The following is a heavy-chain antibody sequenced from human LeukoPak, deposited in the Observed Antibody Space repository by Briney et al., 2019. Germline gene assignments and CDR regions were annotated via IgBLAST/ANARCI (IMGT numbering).Heavy chain of an antibody. Sequence: SETLSLTCTVSGGXISPYYWSWVRQPPGKGLAWIGNIYYSGSTDSNPSLKSRVTFSVDTSKNQFSLKLSSVTAADTAMYYCARGQRGLPYWGQGTLVTVSS. CDR1: GGXISPYY. V-gene: IGHV4-59*01. CDR3: ARGQRGLPY. D-gene: IGHD3/OR15-3a*01. CDR2: IYYSGST. J-gene: IGHJ4*02.